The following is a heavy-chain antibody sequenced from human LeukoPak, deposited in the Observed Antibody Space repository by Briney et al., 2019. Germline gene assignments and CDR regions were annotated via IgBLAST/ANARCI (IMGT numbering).Heavy chain of an antibody. J-gene: IGHJ4*02. Sequence: PSETLSLTCTVSGGSISSYYWSWIRQPPGKGLEWIGYIYYSGGTNYNPSLKSRVTISVDTSKNQFSLKLSSVTAADTAVYYCARIAAYYDILTGYYPGYYFDYWGQGTLVTVSS. D-gene: IGHD3-9*01. V-gene: IGHV4-59*01. CDR3: ARIAAYYDILTGYYPGYYFDY. CDR2: IYYSGGT. CDR1: GGSISSYY.